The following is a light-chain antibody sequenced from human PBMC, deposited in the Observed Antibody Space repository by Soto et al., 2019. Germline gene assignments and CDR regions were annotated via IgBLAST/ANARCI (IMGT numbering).Light chain of an antibody. CDR2: GAS. CDR3: PQYTNWYT. CDR1: QSVSSN. Sequence: EIVMTQSPVTLSVSPGERATLSCMASQSVSSNLSWYQQKPGQAPRLLIYGASTRATGIPARFSGSGSGTEFTLTISSLQSEDFAVYYFPQYTNWYTFGQGTNLEIK. V-gene: IGKV3-15*01. J-gene: IGKJ2*01.